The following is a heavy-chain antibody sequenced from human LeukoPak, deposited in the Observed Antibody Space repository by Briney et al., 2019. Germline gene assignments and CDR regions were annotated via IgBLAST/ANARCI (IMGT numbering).Heavy chain of an antibody. V-gene: IGHV4-39*07. CDR2: IYYSGST. CDR1: GGSISSSSYY. Sequence: SETLSLTRTVSGGSISSSSYYWGWVRQPPGKGLEWIGSIYYSGSTYYNPSLKSRVTISVDTSKNQFSLKLSSVTAADTAVYYCARSGYSSSPFPIYYYYYYMDVWGKGTTVTVSS. CDR3: ARSGYSSSPFPIYYYYYYMDV. D-gene: IGHD6-6*01. J-gene: IGHJ6*03.